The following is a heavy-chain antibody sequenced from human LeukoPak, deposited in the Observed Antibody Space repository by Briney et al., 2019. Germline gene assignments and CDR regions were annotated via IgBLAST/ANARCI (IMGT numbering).Heavy chain of an antibody. CDR1: GFTFSNYN. CDR2: ISSSSRAT. Sequence: PGGSLRLSCTASGFTFSNYNMNWVRQAPGKGLEWVSYISSSSRATYYADSVKGRFTISRDNAKNSLYLQMNSLTDEDTAVYYCAAYSNYAYSFDPWGQGTLVTVSS. D-gene: IGHD4-4*01. CDR3: AAYSNYAYSFDP. J-gene: IGHJ5*02. V-gene: IGHV3-48*02.